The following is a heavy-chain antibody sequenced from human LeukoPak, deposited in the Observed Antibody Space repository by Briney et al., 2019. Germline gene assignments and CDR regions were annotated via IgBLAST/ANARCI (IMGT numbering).Heavy chain of an antibody. J-gene: IGHJ4*02. Sequence: SGPTLVNPTQTLTLTCTFSGFSLSTSGVGVGWIRQSPGKAPEWLALIYWDDDKRYSPSLKSRLTITKDTSKNQVVLTMTNMDPVDTATYYCARTYDSSGHYSFFFDYWGQGTLVTVSS. CDR1: GFSLSTSGVG. CDR2: IYWDDDK. CDR3: ARTYDSSGHYSFFFDY. D-gene: IGHD3-22*01. V-gene: IGHV2-5*02.